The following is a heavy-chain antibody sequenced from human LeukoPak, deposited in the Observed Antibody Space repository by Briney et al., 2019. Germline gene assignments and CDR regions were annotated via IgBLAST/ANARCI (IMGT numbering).Heavy chain of an antibody. CDR1: GGSFSGYY. CDR3: ARLGPAAYFDY. V-gene: IGHV4-34*01. Sequence: PSETLSLTCVVYGGSFSGYYWSWLRQPPGKGLEWIGEINHSGSTNYNPSLKSRVTISVDTSKNQFSLKLSSVTAADTAVYYCARLGPAAYFDYWGQGTLVTVSS. J-gene: IGHJ4*02. D-gene: IGHD2-15*01. CDR2: INHSGST.